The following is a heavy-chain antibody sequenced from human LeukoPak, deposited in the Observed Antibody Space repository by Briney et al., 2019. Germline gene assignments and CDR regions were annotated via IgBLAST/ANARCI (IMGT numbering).Heavy chain of an antibody. CDR1: GGSISPYY. V-gene: IGHV4-59*01. J-gene: IGHJ4*02. CDR3: ARVLIDSYYVVDY. D-gene: IGHD3-22*01. CDR2: IYYSGST. Sequence: ASETLSLTCTASGGSISPYYWSWIRQPPGKGLEWIGYIYYSGSTNYNPSLKSRVTISVDRSRNQFSLKLTSVTATDAAVYYCARVLIDSYYVVDYWGQGTLVTVSS.